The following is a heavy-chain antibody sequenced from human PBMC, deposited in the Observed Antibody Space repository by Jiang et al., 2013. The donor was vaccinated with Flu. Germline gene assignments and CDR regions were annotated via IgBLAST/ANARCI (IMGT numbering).Heavy chain of an antibody. CDR2: IWHAENVQ. CDR1: GFTFSDYD. V-gene: IGHV3-33*01. J-gene: IGHJ4*02. Sequence: GVVQPGTSLRLSCVASGFTFSDYDMRWVRQAPGKGLEWVAIIWHAENVQHYGDSVKGRFTISRDDSKNTLYLQMNSLRAEDTAIYYCARVLRGSTGYYADYWGQGTMVTVSS. CDR3: ARVLRGSTGYYADY. D-gene: IGHD3-22*01.